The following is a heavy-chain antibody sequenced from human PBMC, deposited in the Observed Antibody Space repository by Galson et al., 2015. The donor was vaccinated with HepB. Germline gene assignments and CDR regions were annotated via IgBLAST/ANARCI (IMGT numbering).Heavy chain of an antibody. V-gene: IGHV1-69*13. CDR1: GGTFSSYA. J-gene: IGHJ3*02. CDR3: ARVYYDSGGSMRGHAFDI. Sequence: SVKVSCKASGGTFSSYAICWVRQAPGQGLEWMGGIIPIFGTPNYAQKFQGRVTITADESTSTAYMELSSLRSEDTAVYYCARVYYDSGGSMRGHAFDIWGQGTMVTVSS. D-gene: IGHD3-22*01. CDR2: IIPIFGTP.